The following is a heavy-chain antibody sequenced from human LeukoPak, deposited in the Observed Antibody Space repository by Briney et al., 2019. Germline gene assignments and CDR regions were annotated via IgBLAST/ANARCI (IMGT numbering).Heavy chain of an antibody. CDR3: ATHANGYYYY. D-gene: IGHD3-22*01. J-gene: IGHJ4*02. CDR1: GYTLTQLA. CDR2: FDPEDGDT. Sequence: GASVKVSCKVSGYTLTQLAMHWVRQAPGKGLEWMGGFDPEDGDTIYAQGFQGRVTMTEDTSTDTACMELSSLRSDDTAVYYCATHANGYYYYWGQGTLVTVSS. V-gene: IGHV1-24*01.